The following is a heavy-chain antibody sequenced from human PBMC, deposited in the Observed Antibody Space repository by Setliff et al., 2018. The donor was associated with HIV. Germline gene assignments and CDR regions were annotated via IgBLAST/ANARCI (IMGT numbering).Heavy chain of an antibody. CDR2: IYTGGNA. J-gene: IGHJ4*02. CDR1: GGSISSGSSY. V-gene: IGHV4-61*09. Sequence: SETLSLTCTVSGGSISSGSSYWSFIRQPAGKGLEWIGHIYTGGNANYNPSLQSRVTISVDTSKNQFSLMLGSMTAADTAVYYCARERLSRLGFDYWGQGTLVTVSS. CDR3: ARERLSRLGFDY. D-gene: IGHD1-1*01.